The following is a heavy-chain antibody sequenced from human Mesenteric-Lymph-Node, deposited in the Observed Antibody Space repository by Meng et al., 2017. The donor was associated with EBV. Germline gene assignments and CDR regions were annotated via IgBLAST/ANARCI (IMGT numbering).Heavy chain of an antibody. Sequence: DSGPGLVKPSDTLSLTCSVSGGSISSSSYYWGWIRQPPGKWLEWIGSIYYSGGAYYNPSLKSRVTISVDTSKNQFSLKLSSVTAADTAVYYCARDRGIAAADYWGQGTLVTVSS. CDR1: GGSISSSSYY. J-gene: IGHJ4*02. V-gene: IGHV4-39*07. CDR3: ARDRGIAAADY. D-gene: IGHD6-13*01. CDR2: IYYSGGA.